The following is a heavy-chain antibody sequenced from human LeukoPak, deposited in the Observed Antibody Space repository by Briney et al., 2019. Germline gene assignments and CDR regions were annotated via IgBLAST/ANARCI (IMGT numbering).Heavy chain of an antibody. CDR2: IRSKAYGGTT. D-gene: IGHD3-10*01. Sequence: RTGGSLRLSCTASGFNFGDYSMTWVRQAPGKGLEWVGFIRSKAYGGTTEYAASVKGRFTISRDDSKSIAYLQMNSLKIEDTAVYYCTRARTVRGEVDYWGQGTLVTVSS. V-gene: IGHV3-49*04. J-gene: IGHJ4*02. CDR3: TRARTVRGEVDY. CDR1: GFNFGDYS.